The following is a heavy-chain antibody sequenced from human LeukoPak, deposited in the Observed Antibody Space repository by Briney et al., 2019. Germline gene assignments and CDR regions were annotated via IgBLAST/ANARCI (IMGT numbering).Heavy chain of an antibody. CDR1: GVSISSYY. V-gene: IGHV4-4*07. J-gene: IGHJ2*01. CDR2: IYSSGST. D-gene: IGHD3-9*01. CDR3: ARQYSDILTGYHRGELYWYSDL. Sequence: PSETLSLTCTVSGVSISSYYWSWIRQPAGKGLEWIGRIYSSGSTNYNPSLKSRVTISLDTSKNQFSLKLSSVTAADTAVYYCARQYSDILTGYHRGELYWYSDLWGRGTLVTVSS.